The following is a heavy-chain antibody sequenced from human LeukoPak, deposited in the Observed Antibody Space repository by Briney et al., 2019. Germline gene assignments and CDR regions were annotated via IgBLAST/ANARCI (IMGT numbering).Heavy chain of an antibody. V-gene: IGHV4-39*07. CDR3: ARMDATTVTTSNYYYYYGMDV. Sequence: NPSETLSLTCTVSGGSISSSSYYWGWIRQPPGKGLEWIGSIYYSGSTYYNPSLKSRVTISVDTSKNQFSLKLSSVTAADTAVYYCARMDATTVTTSNYYYYYGMDVWGQGTTVTVSS. D-gene: IGHD4-17*01. CDR1: GGSISSSSYY. J-gene: IGHJ6*02. CDR2: IYYSGST.